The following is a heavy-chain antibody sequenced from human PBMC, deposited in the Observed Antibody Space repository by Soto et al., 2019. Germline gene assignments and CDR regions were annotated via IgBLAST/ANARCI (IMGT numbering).Heavy chain of an antibody. CDR2: INHSGST. V-gene: IGHV4-34*01. D-gene: IGHD6-13*01. CDR3: ARRTRQQPNWYFDL. J-gene: IGHJ2*01. Sequence: QVQLQQWGAGLLKPSETLSLTCAVYGGSFSGYYWSWIRQPPGKGLEWIGEINHSGSTNYNPSLKSRVTISVDTSKNQFFRKLSSVTAADTAVYYCARRTRQQPNWYFDLWGRGTLVTVSS. CDR1: GGSFSGYY.